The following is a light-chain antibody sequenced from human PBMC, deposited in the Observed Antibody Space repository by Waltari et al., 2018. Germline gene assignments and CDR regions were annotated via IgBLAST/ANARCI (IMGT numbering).Light chain of an antibody. V-gene: IGKV1-12*01. CDR3: QHYYNSPVT. CDR2: AAS. Sequence: DIQMTQSPSALSASIGDRVTISCRASENIYSSLAWYQQKPGKAPNLLIYAASSLQSGIPSRFSGSGSGTEFTLTISGLQPEDSAIYYCQHYYNSPVTFGGGTKVEIK. J-gene: IGKJ4*01. CDR1: ENIYSS.